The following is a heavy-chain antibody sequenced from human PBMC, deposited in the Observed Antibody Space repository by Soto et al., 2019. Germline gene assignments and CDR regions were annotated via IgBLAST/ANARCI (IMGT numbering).Heavy chain of an antibody. V-gene: IGHV4-39*01. J-gene: IGHJ4*02. Sequence: PLETLPHTCTVSGESSRSGTYCWDWLRQSPGKGLEWIGCFWSTGATYYNPSLKGRLTISLDTSKNQFSLNLNSVTAADTAVYFCARRPLAYFDYWGRGTQVTVSS. CDR1: GESSRSGTYC. CDR3: ARRPLAYFDY. CDR2: FWSTGAT. D-gene: IGHD6-13*01.